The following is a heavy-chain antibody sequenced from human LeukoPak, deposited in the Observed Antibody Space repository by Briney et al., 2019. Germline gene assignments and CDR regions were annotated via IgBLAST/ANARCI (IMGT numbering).Heavy chain of an antibody. V-gene: IGHV3-30-3*01. CDR3: ARDPAIQIWLSAYYFDY. CDR1: GFTFSSYA. J-gene: IGHJ4*02. Sequence: GGSLRLSCAAPGFTFSSYAMHWVRQAPGKGLEWVAVISYDGSNKYYADSVKGRFTISRDNSKNTLYLQMNSLRAEDTAVYYCARDPAIQIWLSAYYFDYWGQGTQVTVSS. D-gene: IGHD3-22*01. CDR2: ISYDGSNK.